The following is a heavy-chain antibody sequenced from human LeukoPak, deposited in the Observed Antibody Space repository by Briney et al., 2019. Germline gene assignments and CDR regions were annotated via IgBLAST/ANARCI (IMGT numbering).Heavy chain of an antibody. Sequence: KSSETLSLTCTVSGDSIFSTTYYWGWIRQPPGKGLEWIGSIFHSGSTYYNPSLKSRVTISVDTSKNQLSLRLGSVTAADTAVYYCARLYQGKRPPDYWGQGTLVTVSS. CDR2: IFHSGST. CDR1: GDSIFSTTYY. J-gene: IGHJ4*02. D-gene: IGHD6-25*01. V-gene: IGHV4-39*01. CDR3: ARLYQGKRPPDY.